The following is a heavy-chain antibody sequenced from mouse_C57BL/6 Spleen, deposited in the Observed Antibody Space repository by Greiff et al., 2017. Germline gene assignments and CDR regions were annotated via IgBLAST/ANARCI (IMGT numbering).Heavy chain of an antibody. V-gene: IGHV1-50*01. Sequence: VQLQQPGAELVKPGASVKLSCKASGYTFTSYWMQWVKQRPGQGLEWIGEIDPSDSYTNYNQKFKGKATLTVDPSSSTAYMQLSSLTSEDSAVYYCARSGGNYEYFDVWGTGTTVTVSS. CDR1: GYTFTSYW. CDR3: ARSGGNYEYFDV. J-gene: IGHJ1*03. D-gene: IGHD2-1*01. CDR2: IDPSDSYT.